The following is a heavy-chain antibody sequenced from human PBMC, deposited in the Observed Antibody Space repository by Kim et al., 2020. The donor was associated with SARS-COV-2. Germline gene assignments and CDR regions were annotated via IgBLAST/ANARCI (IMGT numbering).Heavy chain of an antibody. J-gene: IGHJ4*02. CDR2: INHSGSN. D-gene: IGHD2-2*01. V-gene: IGHV4-34*01. Sequence: SETLSLTCAVYGGSFSGYYWSWIRQPPGKGLEWIGEINHSGSNNYNPSLKSRVTISVDTSKNQFSLKLSSVTAADTAVYYCARGNCSSTSCYGGFGYWGQGTLVTVSS. CDR1: GGSFSGYY. CDR3: ARGNCSSTSCYGGFGY.